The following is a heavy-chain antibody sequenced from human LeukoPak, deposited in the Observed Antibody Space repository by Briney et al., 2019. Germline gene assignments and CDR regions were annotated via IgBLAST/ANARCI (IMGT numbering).Heavy chain of an antibody. J-gene: IGHJ5*02. D-gene: IGHD4-17*01. CDR3: ARDVHGDYGSGWFDP. CDR2: IMPLFGTA. V-gene: IGHV1-69*05. Sequence: SVKGSCKTSGGTFNNSAISWVRQAPGQGLEWLGGIMPLFGTAGYAQKFQGRVTITKDESTRTVHLELTSLTSDDTAVYYCARDVHGDYGSGWFDPWGQGTLVSVSS. CDR1: GGTFNNSA.